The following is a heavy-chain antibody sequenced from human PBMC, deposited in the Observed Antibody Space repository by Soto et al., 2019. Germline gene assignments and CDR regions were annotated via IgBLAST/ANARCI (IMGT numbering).Heavy chain of an antibody. CDR3: GRCTSTSCHLGSDY. Sequence: VGSLRLSCAASGFTFSRYAIHWVRQAPGKGLEWVAVISRDGSNKYYADSVRGRFTISRDSSTNTLFLQMNSLRAADTAVYYCGRCTSTSCHLGSDYWGQGTLVTVSS. CDR1: GFTFSRYA. D-gene: IGHD2-2*01. V-gene: IGHV3-30-3*01. CDR2: ISRDGSNK. J-gene: IGHJ4*02.